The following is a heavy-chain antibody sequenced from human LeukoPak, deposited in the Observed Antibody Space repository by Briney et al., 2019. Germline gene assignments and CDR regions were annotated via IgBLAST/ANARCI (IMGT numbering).Heavy chain of an antibody. D-gene: IGHD2-2*01. CDR3: ARDRGCSSTSCHFNWFDP. J-gene: IGHJ5*02. CDR2: INPNSGGT. CDR1: GYTFTGYY. Sequence: GASVKVSRKASGYTFTGYYMHWVRQAPGQGLEWIGWINPNSGGTNYAQKFQGRVTMTRDTSISTAYMELSRLRSDDTAVYYCARDRGCSSTSCHFNWFDPWGQGTLVTVSS. V-gene: IGHV1-2*02.